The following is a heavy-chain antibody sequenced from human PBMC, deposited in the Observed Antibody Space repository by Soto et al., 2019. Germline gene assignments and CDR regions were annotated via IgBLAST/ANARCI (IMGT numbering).Heavy chain of an antibody. CDR2: IYYSGST. CDR3: ARDVGYCSSTSCYGAGGGDI. J-gene: IGHJ3*02. D-gene: IGHD2-2*01. CDR1: GGSISSGGYY. Sequence: QVQLQESGPGLVKPSQTLSLTCTVSGGSISSGGYYWSWIRQHPGKGLEWIGYIYYSGSTYYNPSLKSRVTISVDTSKNQFSLKLSSVTAADTAVYYCARDVGYCSSTSCYGAGGGDIWGQGTMVTVSS. V-gene: IGHV4-31*03.